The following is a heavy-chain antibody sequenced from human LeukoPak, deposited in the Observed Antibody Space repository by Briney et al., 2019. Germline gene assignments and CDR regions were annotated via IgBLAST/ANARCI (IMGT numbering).Heavy chain of an antibody. Sequence: PSQTLSLTCTVSGGSISSGDYYWSWIRQPPGKGLEWIGYIYYSGSTNYNPSLKSRVTISVDTSKNQFSLKLSSVTAADTAVYYCARLVGALNAFDIWGQGTMVTVSS. V-gene: IGHV4-30-4*01. CDR1: GGSISSGDYY. J-gene: IGHJ3*02. CDR2: IYYSGST. CDR3: ARLVGALNAFDI. D-gene: IGHD1-26*01.